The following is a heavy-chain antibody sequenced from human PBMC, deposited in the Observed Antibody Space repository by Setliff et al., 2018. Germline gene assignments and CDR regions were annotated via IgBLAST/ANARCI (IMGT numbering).Heavy chain of an antibody. J-gene: IGHJ5*02. D-gene: IGHD6-13*01. CDR3: AREGYSSLIGWFDP. Sequence: SETLSLTCTVSGGSISSYYWSWIRQPPGKGLEWIGYIYYSGSTNYKPSLKSRVTITVDTSKNQFSLKLSSVTAADTAVYYCAREGYSSLIGWFDPWGQGTLVTV. CDR1: GGSISSYY. CDR2: IYYSGST. V-gene: IGHV4-59*12.